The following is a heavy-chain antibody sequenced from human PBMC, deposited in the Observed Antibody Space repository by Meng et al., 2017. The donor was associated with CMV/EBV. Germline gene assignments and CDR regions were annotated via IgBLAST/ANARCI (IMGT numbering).Heavy chain of an antibody. J-gene: IGHJ4*02. D-gene: IGHD1-26*01. V-gene: IGHV3-7*01. CDR2: IKQDGSEK. CDR3: ARVRGSYSLDY. CDR1: GFTFSDYY. Sequence: GESLKISCAASGFTFSDYYMSWIRRAPGKGLEWVANIKQDGSEKYYVDSVKGRFTISRDNAKNSLYLQMNSLRAEDTAVYYCARVRGSYSLDYWGQGTLVTVSS.